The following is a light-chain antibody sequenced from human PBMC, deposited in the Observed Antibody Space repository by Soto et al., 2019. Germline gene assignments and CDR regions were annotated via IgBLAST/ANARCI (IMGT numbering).Light chain of an antibody. CDR1: QTVSTH. V-gene: IGKV3-15*01. J-gene: IGKJ4*01. CDR2: GAS. Sequence: EIVMTQSPATLSVSPGERATLSRRASQTVSTHLAWYQQKPGQAPNLLIHGASTRAPGIPDRFSGSGSGTDFTLTISSLQSEDFAVYYCQQYHDWPPKVTFGGGTKVEIK. CDR3: QQYHDWPPKVT.